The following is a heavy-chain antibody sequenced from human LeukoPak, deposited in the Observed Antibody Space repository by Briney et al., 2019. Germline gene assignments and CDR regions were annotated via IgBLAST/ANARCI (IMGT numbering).Heavy chain of an antibody. D-gene: IGHD6-6*01. Sequence: GGSLRLSCAASGFTFSSYSMNWVRQAPGKGLEWVSSISSSSSYIYYADSVKGRFTISRDNSKNTLYLQMNSLRAEDTAVYYCARGGHIAARRGVREAFDIWGQGTMVTVSS. J-gene: IGHJ3*02. CDR1: GFTFSSYS. V-gene: IGHV3-21*01. CDR3: ARGGHIAARRGVREAFDI. CDR2: ISSSSSYI.